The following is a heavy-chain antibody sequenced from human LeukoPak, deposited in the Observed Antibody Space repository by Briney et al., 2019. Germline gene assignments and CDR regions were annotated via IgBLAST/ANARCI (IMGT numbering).Heavy chain of an antibody. CDR1: GVSINSYY. D-gene: IGHD5-18*01. V-gene: IGHV4-59*08. J-gene: IGHJ4*02. Sequence: SETLSLTCTVSGVSINSYYWSWIRQPPGKGLEWIGYIYYSGSTNYNPSLESRVTISVDTSKNQFSLKLRSVTAADTAVYYCARHLRGYSFGYWGDWGQGILVTVSS. CDR3: ARHLRGYSFGYWGD. CDR2: IYYSGST.